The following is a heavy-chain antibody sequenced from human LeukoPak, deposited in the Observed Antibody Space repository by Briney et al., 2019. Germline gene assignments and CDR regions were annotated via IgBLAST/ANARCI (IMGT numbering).Heavy chain of an antibody. CDR3: ARWNYGSGSYHEYYFDY. CDR1: GGSISSGDYY. CDR2: IYYSGST. V-gene: IGHV4-30-4*01. D-gene: IGHD3-10*01. Sequence: SETLSLTCTVSGGSISSGDYYWSWIRQPPGKGLEWIGYIYYSGSTYYNPSLKSRVTISVDTSKNQFSLKLSSVTAADTAVYYCARWNYGSGSYHEYYFDYWGQGTLVTVSS. J-gene: IGHJ4*02.